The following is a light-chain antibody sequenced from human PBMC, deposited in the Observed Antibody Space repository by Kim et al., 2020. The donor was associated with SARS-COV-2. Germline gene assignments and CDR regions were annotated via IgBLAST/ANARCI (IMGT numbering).Light chain of an antibody. V-gene: IGKV1-39*01. J-gene: IGKJ1*01. CDR1: QSISSY. Sequence: DIQMTQPPSSLSASVGDRVTITCRASQSISSYLNWYQQKPGKAPKLLIYAASSLQSGVPSRFSGSGSGTDFTLTISSLQPEDFATYYCQQSYSTPQFGQGTKVEIK. CDR2: AAS. CDR3: QQSYSTPQ.